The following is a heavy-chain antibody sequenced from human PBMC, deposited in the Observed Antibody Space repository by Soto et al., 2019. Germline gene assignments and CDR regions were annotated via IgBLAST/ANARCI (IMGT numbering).Heavy chain of an antibody. CDR2: LDGAGGST. J-gene: IGHJ6*02. Sequence: PGGSLRLSCAASGFNFGGYALSWVRQAPGRGLEWVASLDGAGGSTYYADSVRGRFTISRDNSQNTLFLQMKRLTVDDTAIYYCAAPRDEYGSGVSWFTYGMDIWGQGTTVTVSS. D-gene: IGHD3-10*01. CDR1: GFNFGGYA. V-gene: IGHV3-23*01. CDR3: AAPRDEYGSGVSWFTYGMDI.